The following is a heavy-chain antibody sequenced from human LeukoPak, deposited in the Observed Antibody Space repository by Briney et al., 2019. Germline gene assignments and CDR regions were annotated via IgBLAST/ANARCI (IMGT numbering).Heavy chain of an antibody. D-gene: IGHD2-2*01. CDR3: ARHQFQLLVNDDAFDV. CDR1: VGSMNSYY. CDR2: IYYSGST. V-gene: IGHV4-59*08. J-gene: IGHJ3*01. Sequence: SETLSLTCTVSVGSMNSYYWSWIRQPPGKGLEWIGYIYYSGSTNYNPSLKSRVTISVDTSKNQFSLKMNSVTAADTAVYYCARHQFQLLVNDDAFDVWGQGTMVTVSS.